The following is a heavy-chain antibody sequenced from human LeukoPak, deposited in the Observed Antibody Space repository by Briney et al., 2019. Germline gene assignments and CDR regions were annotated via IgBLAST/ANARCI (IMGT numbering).Heavy chain of an antibody. J-gene: IGHJ4*02. D-gene: IGHD6-13*01. CDR1: GFTFSSYA. CDR2: ISGSCSST. Sequence: PGGSLRLSCAASGFTFSSYAMSWVRQAPGKGLEWVSAISGSCSSTYYADSVKGRFTISRDNSKNTLYLQMNSLRAEDTAVYYCARKIGFSSSWYYGRHYFDYWGQGTLVTVSS. V-gene: IGHV3-23*01. CDR3: ARKIGFSSSWYYGRHYFDY.